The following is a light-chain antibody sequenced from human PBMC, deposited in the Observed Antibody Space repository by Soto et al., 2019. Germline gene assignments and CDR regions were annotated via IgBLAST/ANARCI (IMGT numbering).Light chain of an antibody. CDR1: QSVSSSY. V-gene: IGKV3-20*01. CDR3: QQGST. Sequence: EIVLTQSPGTLSLSPGERATLSCRASQSVSSSYLAWYQQKPGQAPRLLIYGASSRATGIPDRFSGSGSGTDFTVTISRREPEDFAVYYCQQGSTFGQGTKLEIK. J-gene: IGKJ2*01. CDR2: GAS.